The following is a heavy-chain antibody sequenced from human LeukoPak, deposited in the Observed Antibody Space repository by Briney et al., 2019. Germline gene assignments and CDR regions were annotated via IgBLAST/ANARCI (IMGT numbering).Heavy chain of an antibody. Sequence: PSETLSLTCTVSGGSISSYYWSWIRQPPGKALEWIGRIYTSGSTNYNPSLKSRVTISVDTSKNQFSLKLSSVTAADTAVYYCARDVQVVVVAASSIYYYYYMDVWGKGTTVTISS. V-gene: IGHV4-4*08. CDR3: ARDVQVVVVAASSIYYYYYMDV. CDR2: IYTSGST. CDR1: GGSISSYY. J-gene: IGHJ6*03. D-gene: IGHD2-15*01.